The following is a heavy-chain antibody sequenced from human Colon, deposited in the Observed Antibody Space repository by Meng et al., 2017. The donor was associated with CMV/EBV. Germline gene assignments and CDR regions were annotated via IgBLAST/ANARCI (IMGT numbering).Heavy chain of an antibody. Sequence: GSLRLSCTVSGASISNSDCYWGWIRQPPGKGLEWIGSIYHSGSTYYSPSLKSRVTISVDTSKNQFSLELTSVTAADTAVYYCARSMDGATVGRFDMWGQGTMVTVSS. V-gene: IGHV4-39*01. CDR2: IYHSGST. CDR1: GASISNSDCY. D-gene: IGHD1-26*01. J-gene: IGHJ3*02. CDR3: ARSMDGATVGRFDM.